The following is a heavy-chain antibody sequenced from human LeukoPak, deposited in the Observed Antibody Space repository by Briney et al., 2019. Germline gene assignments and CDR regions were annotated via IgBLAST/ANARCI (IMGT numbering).Heavy chain of an antibody. D-gene: IGHD6-19*01. CDR1: GGSISSYY. Sequence: SETLSLTCTVSGGSISSYYWSWIRQPAGKGLEWIGRIHTSGSTNYNPSLKSRVTISVDMSKNHFSLRLRSVTAADTAMYYCARGTLYRGWSYYLDFWGQGSQVTVSS. CDR2: IHTSGST. V-gene: IGHV4-4*07. CDR3: ARGTLYRGWSYYLDF. J-gene: IGHJ4*02.